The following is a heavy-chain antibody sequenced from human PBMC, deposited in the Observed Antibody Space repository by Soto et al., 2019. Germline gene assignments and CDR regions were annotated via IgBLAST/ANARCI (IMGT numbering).Heavy chain of an antibody. CDR3: AKDDDYVWGSSPRR. CDR2: ISGSGGST. Sequence: EVQLLESGGGLVQPGGSLRLSCAASGFTFSSYAMSWVRQAPGKGLEWVSAISGSGGSTYYADSVKGRFTISRDNSKNTMYLQMNSLRAEDTAVYYCAKDDDYVWGSSPRRWGQGTLVTVSS. V-gene: IGHV3-23*01. D-gene: IGHD3-16*01. CDR1: GFTFSSYA. J-gene: IGHJ4*02.